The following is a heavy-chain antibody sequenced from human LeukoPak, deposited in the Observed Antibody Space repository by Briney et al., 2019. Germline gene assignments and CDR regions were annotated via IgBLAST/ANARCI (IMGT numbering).Heavy chain of an antibody. CDR3: ARANRDIVVVPAALDAFDI. CDR1: GYTFTSYD. Sequence: GASVKVSCKASGYTFTSYDINWVRQATGQGLEWMGWMNPNSGNTGYAQKFQGRVTMTRNTSISTAYMELSSLRSEDTAVYYCARANRDIVVVPAALDAFDIWGQGIMVTVSS. V-gene: IGHV1-8*01. D-gene: IGHD2-2*01. J-gene: IGHJ3*02. CDR2: MNPNSGNT.